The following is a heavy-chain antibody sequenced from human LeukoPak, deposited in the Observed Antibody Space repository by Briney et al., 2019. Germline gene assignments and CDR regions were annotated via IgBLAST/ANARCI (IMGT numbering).Heavy chain of an antibody. CDR3: AELGITMIGGV. CDR2: ISGSGGST. J-gene: IGHJ6*04. V-gene: IGHV3-23*01. Sequence: PGWSLKLSCAASGFTFSSFGMSWVRQAPGKGLEWVSAISGSGGSTYYADSVKGRFTISRDNAKNSLYLQMNSLRAEDTAVYYCAELGITMIGGVWGKGTTVTISS. D-gene: IGHD3-10*02. CDR1: GFTFSSFG.